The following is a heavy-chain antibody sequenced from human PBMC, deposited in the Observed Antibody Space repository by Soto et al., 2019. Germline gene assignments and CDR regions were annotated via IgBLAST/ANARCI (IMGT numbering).Heavy chain of an antibody. J-gene: IGHJ6*02. D-gene: IGHD6-13*01. CDR2: IDPIDSKT. Sequence: GESLKISCKGSGYNFDTYWIKWVRQAPGKGLEWMGRIDPIDSKTKYSPSLEGHITISVDKSISTTYLQWSSLKASDTAIYYCARRIAAAGGYYYYAFDVWGQGTAVTVSS. CDR1: GYNFDTYW. CDR3: ARRIAAAGGYYYYAFDV. V-gene: IGHV5-10-1*01.